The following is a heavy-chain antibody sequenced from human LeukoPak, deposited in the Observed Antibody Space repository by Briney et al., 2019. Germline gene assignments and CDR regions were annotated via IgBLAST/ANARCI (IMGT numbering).Heavy chain of an antibody. CDR2: IYYSGST. J-gene: IGHJ3*02. CDR3: ARAPFTIFGVVTAFDI. Sequence: SETLSLTCTVSGGSISSYYWSWIRQPPGKGLEWIGYIYYSGSTNYNPSLKSRVTISVDTSKNQFSLKLSSVTAADTAVYYCARAPFTIFGVVTAFDIWGQGTMVTVSS. V-gene: IGHV4-59*08. D-gene: IGHD3-3*01. CDR1: GGSISSYY.